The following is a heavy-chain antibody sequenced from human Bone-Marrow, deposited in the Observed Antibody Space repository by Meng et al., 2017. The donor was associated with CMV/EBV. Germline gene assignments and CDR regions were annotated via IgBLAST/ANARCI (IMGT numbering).Heavy chain of an antibody. J-gene: IGHJ5*02. D-gene: IGHD5-12*01. Sequence: ASVKVSCKASGYTFTSYGISWVRQAPGQGLEWMGWISAYNGNTNYAQKLQGRVTMTTDTSTSTAYMELRSLRSDDTAVYYCARVPGGYEDNDWFDPWGQGTLVTVSS. CDR2: ISAYNGNT. CDR1: GYTFTSYG. V-gene: IGHV1-18*01. CDR3: ARVPGGYEDNDWFDP.